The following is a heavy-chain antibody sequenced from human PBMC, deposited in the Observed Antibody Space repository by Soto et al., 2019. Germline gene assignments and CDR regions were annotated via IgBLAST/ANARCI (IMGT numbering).Heavy chain of an antibody. CDR1: GFTFSSYG. CDR2: IWYDGSNK. J-gene: IGHJ1*01. D-gene: IGHD5-12*01. Sequence: QVQLVESGGGVVQPGRSLRLSCAASGFTFSSYGMHWVRQAPGKGLEWVAVIWYDGSNKYYADSVKGRFTISRDNSKNTLYLQMNSLRAEDTAVYYCARSRDGYNFGSYFQHWGQGTLVTVSS. CDR3: ARSRDGYNFGSYFQH. V-gene: IGHV3-33*01.